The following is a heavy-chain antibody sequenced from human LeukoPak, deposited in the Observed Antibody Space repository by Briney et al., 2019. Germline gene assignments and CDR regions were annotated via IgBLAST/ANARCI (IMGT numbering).Heavy chain of an antibody. D-gene: IGHD3-22*01. Sequence: GRSLRLSCAASGFTFDDYAMHWVRQAPGKGLEWVSGISWNSGSIGYADSVKGRFTISRDNAKNSLYLQMNSLRAEDTAVYYCARGPSDYDSSGYYIFYRYYMDVWGKGTTVTVSS. CDR3: ARGPSDYDSSGYYIFYRYYMDV. V-gene: IGHV3-9*01. CDR1: GFTFDDYA. CDR2: ISWNSGSI. J-gene: IGHJ6*03.